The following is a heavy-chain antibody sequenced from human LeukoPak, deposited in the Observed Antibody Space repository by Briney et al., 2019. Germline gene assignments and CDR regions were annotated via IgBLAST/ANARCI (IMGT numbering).Heavy chain of an antibody. D-gene: IGHD3-10*01. CDR3: ASLNAGSDY. V-gene: IGHV1-69*05. CDR1: GGTFSSYA. CDR2: IIPIFGTA. J-gene: IGHJ4*02. Sequence: ASVKVSCKASGGTFSSYAISWARQAPGQGLEWMGRIIPIFGTANYAKKFQGRVTITTDESTSTAYMELSSLRSEDTAVYYCASLNAGSDYWGQGTLVTVSS.